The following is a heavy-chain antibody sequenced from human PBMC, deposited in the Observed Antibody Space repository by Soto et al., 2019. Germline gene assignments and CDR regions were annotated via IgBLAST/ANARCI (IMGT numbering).Heavy chain of an antibody. CDR1: GFTFSSYS. D-gene: IGHD4-17*01. CDR3: ARDLTTASEYFQH. CDR2: ISSSSSYI. J-gene: IGHJ1*01. V-gene: IGHV3-21*01. Sequence: AGGSLRLSCAASGFTFSSYSMNWVRQAPGKGLEWVSSISSSSSYIYYADSVKGRFTISRDNAKNSLYLQMNSLRAEDTAVYYCARDLTTASEYFQHWGQGTLVTVS.